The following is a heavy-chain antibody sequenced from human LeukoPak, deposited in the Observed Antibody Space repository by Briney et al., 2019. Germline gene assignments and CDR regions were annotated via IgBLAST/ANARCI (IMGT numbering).Heavy chain of an antibody. V-gene: IGHV3-48*01. D-gene: IGHD3-22*01. CDR2: ISSSSSTI. CDR3: ARGYYYDSSGPFDY. CDR1: GFTFSSYG. Sequence: PGGSLRLSCTASGFTFSSYGMSWVRQAPGKGLEWVSYISSSSSTIYYADSVKGRFTISRDNAKNSLYVQMNSLRAEDTAVYYCARGYYYDSSGPFDYWGQGTLVTVSS. J-gene: IGHJ4*02.